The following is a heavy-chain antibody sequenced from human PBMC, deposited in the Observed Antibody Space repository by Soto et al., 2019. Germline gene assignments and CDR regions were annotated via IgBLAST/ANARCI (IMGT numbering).Heavy chain of an antibody. CDR3: ATQKVSFGTAMGTYYYYGMDV. J-gene: IGHJ6*02. V-gene: IGHV3-48*02. D-gene: IGHD5-18*01. Sequence: PGGSLRLSCAASGFTFSSYSMNWVRQAPGKGLEWVSYISSSSSTIYYADSVKGRFTISRDNAKNSLYLQMNSLRDEDTAVYYCATQKVSFGTAMGTYYYYGMDVWGQGTTVTVSS. CDR2: ISSSSSTI. CDR1: GFTFSSYS.